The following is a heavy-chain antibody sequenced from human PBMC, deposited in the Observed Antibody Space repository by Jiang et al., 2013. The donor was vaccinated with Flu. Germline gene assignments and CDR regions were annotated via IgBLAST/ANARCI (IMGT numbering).Heavy chain of an antibody. V-gene: IGHV5-10-1*03. D-gene: IGHD3-3*01. Sequence: VQLVESGAEVKKPGESLRISCKGSGYSFTSYWISWVRQMPGKGLEWMGRIDPSDSYTNYSPSFQGHVTISADKSISTAYLQWSSLKASDTAMYYCVLVTYYDFWSGYRPRGEVTTPHGVHQDYWGQGTLVTVSS. CDR1: GYSFTSYW. CDR2: IDPSDSYT. CDR3: VLVTYYDFWSGYRPRGEVTTPHGVHQDY. J-gene: IGHJ4*02.